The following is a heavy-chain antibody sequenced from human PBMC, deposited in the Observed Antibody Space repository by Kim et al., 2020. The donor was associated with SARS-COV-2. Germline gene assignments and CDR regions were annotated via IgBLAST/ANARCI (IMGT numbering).Heavy chain of an antibody. J-gene: IGHJ6*02. CDR2: IYYSGST. D-gene: IGHD3-3*01. CDR3: ARGEAPYDFWSGYFAERLAYYYGMDV. Sequence: SETLSLTCTVSGGSISSYYWSWIRQPPGKGLEWIGYIYYSGSTNYNPSLKSRVTISVDTSKNQFSLKLSSVTAADTAVYYCARGEAPYDFWSGYFAERLAYYYGMDVWGQGTTVTVSS. CDR1: GGSISSYY. V-gene: IGHV4-59*13.